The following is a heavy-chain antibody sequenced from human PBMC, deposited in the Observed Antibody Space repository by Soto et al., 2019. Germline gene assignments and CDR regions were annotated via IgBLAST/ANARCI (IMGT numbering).Heavy chain of an antibody. CDR2: ISGSGDST. CDR1: GFIFSNYA. D-gene: IGHD3-22*01. J-gene: IGHJ4*02. V-gene: IGHV3-23*01. CDR3: AKAPTTYYYDSGGFYDY. Sequence: GGSLRLSCAASGFIFSNYAMNWVRQAPGKGLEWVSTISGSGDSTYYADSVKGRFAISRDYSKNTLYLQMNSLRAEDTAVYYCAKAPTTYYYDSGGFYDYWGQGTMVTVYS.